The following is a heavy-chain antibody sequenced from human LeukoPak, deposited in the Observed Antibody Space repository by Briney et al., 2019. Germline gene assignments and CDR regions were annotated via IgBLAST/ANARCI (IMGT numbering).Heavy chain of an antibody. CDR2: IYYSGST. Sequence: SETLSLTCTVSGGSISSSSYYWGWLRQPPGKGLEWIGYIYYSGSTNYNPSLKSRVTISVDTSKNQFSLKLSSVTAADTAVYYCARAGSGWYFDYWGQGTLVTVSS. J-gene: IGHJ4*02. D-gene: IGHD6-19*01. CDR3: ARAGSGWYFDY. V-gene: IGHV4-61*05. CDR1: GGSISSSSYY.